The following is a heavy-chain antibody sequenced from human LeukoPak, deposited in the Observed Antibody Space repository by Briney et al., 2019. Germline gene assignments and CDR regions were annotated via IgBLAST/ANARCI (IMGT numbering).Heavy chain of an antibody. D-gene: IGHD6-13*01. CDR2: IYSGGST. V-gene: IGHV3-66*01. J-gene: IGHJ4*02. CDR1: GFTFSSYS. Sequence: GGSLRLSCAASGFTFSSYSMNWVRQAPGKGLEWVSVIYSGGSTYYADSVKGRFTISRNNAKKSMYLQTNSLRAEDTAVYYCARFIAAPYYFDYWGRGTLVTVSS. CDR3: ARFIAAPYYFDY.